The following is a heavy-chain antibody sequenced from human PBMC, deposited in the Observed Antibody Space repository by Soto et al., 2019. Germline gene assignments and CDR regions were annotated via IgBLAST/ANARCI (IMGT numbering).Heavy chain of an antibody. CDR1: GYVFNHYG. D-gene: IGHD3-10*01. CDR2: TSYDGSNK. J-gene: IGHJ5*02. V-gene: IGHV3-33*01. CDR3: RRWGGLRSSGFDIDH. Sequence: QVQLVESGGGVVQPGRSLRLSCAASGYVFNHYGLHWVRQAPGKGLEWLTLTSYDGSNKQYADSVKGRFTISRDDSNTTVYPQLNSLRVDGTAVYYWRRWGGLRSSGFDIDHWGQGTLVTVSS.